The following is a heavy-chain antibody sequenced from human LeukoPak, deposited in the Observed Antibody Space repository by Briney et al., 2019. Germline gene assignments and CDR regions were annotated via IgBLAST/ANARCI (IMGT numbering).Heavy chain of an antibody. V-gene: IGHV2-5*02. Sequence: SGPTLVKPTQTLTLTCTFSEFSLSTSGVGVGWVRQPPGKALEWLALIYWDDDKRYSPSLKSRLTITKDTSKNQVVLTMTNMDPVDTATYYCAHSDGWIAVAAPFDYWGQGTLVTVSS. J-gene: IGHJ4*02. CDR3: AHSDGWIAVAAPFDY. CDR2: IYWDDDK. D-gene: IGHD6-19*01. CDR1: EFSLSTSGVG.